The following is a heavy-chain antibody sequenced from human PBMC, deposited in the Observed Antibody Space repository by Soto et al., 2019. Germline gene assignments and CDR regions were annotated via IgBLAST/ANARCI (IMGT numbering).Heavy chain of an antibody. CDR1: GFAFSSYA. Sequence: GGSLRLACAASGFAFSSYAMHWVRQTPGKGLEYVSAISPQGGSTYYAGSVKSRFTISRDDSKNTVYLQMSSLRPDDTAVYYCVNMMIARGAFDFWGQGTLVTVSS. CDR3: VNMMIARGAFDF. V-gene: IGHV3-64D*06. J-gene: IGHJ4*02. CDR2: ISPQGGST. D-gene: IGHD2-21*01.